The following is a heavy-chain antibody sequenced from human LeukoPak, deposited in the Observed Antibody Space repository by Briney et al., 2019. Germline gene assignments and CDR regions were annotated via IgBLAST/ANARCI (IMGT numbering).Heavy chain of an antibody. CDR2: ISNDGNNK. V-gene: IGHV3-30-3*01. Sequence: GGSLRLSCATSGFTFSNYAMHWDRQAPGKGLEWVAVISNDGNNKHYIDSVKGRFTISRDNSKDTLYLQINSLRAEDAAVYYCGRDENSYGYWGKIAECYMDVWGKGTTVTVSS. CDR3: GRDENSYGYWGKIAECYMDV. CDR1: GFTFSNYA. D-gene: IGHD5-18*01. J-gene: IGHJ6*03.